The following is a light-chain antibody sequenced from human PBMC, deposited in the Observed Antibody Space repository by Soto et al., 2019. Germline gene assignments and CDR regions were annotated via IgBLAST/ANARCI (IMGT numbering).Light chain of an antibody. J-gene: IGKJ5*01. V-gene: IGKV3-20*01. CDR1: QTVSRSY. CDR3: QQYDGSPIT. CDR2: GIS. Sequence: EIVLTQSPGTLSLSPGERATLSCRASQTVSRSYLAWYQQKPGQAPRLLISGISTRATGIPDRFSGGGSGTDFTLTISRLEPEDFAVYYCQQYDGSPITFGQVTRLEIK.